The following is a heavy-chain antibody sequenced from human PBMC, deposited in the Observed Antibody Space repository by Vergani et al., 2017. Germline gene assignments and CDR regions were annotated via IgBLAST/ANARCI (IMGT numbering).Heavy chain of an antibody. D-gene: IGHD6-13*01. CDR1: GGSISSGGYY. CDR3: AREGMSTPGIAAAGTYFDY. V-gene: IGHV4-31*03. Sequence: QVQLQESGPGLVKPSQTLSLTCTVSGGSISSGGYYWSWIRQHPGKGLEWIGYIYYSGSTYYNPSLKSRVTISVDTSKNQFSLKLNSVTAADTAVYYCAREGMSTPGIAAAGTYFDYWGQGTLVTVSS. J-gene: IGHJ4*02. CDR2: IYYSGST.